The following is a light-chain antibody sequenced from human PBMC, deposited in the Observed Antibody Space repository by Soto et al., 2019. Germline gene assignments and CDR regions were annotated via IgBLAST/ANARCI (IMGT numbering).Light chain of an antibody. CDR1: QSVSSY. CDR3: QQRSNWPRT. V-gene: IGKV3-11*01. Sequence: PGERATLSCRASQSVSSYLAWYQQKPGQAPRLLIYDASKRATGIPARISGSGSGTDFTLTISSLEPEDFAVYYCQQRSNWPRTFGQGTKVEIK. J-gene: IGKJ1*01. CDR2: DAS.